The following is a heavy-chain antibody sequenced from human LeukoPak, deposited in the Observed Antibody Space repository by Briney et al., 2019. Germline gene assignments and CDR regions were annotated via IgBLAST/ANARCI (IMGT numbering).Heavy chain of an antibody. V-gene: IGHV3-7*01. D-gene: IGHD3-3*01. Sequence: PGGSLRLSCAASGFTFSSYWMSWVRQAPGKGLEWVTNIKQDGSEKYYVDSVKGRFTISRDNAKNSLYLQMNSLRAEDTAVYYCARDWVEWNYDLWFDYWGQGTLVTVSS. J-gene: IGHJ4*02. CDR1: GFTFSSYW. CDR3: ARDWVEWNYDLWFDY. CDR2: IKQDGSEK.